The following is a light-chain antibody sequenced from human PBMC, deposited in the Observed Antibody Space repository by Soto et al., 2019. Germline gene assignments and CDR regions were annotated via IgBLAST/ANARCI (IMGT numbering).Light chain of an antibody. Sequence: EIASTQSPATLSLAPQKRATLSCRASETIRNLLAWYQQRPGQAPRLLIYDAFSRAPGIPDRFSGRGSGTDVDLLFRWLGPGACAGYYCQQFSASPWTFGQGTKV. CDR3: QQFSASPWT. CDR2: DAF. CDR1: ETIRNL. V-gene: IGKV3-11*01. J-gene: IGKJ1*01.